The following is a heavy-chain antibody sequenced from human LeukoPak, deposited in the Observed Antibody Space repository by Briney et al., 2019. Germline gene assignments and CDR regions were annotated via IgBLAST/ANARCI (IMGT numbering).Heavy chain of an antibody. V-gene: IGHV3-21*01. J-gene: IGHJ4*02. CDR3: ARDLRYCSSTSCRGIFDY. CDR2: ISSSSSYI. Sequence: GGSLRLSCAASGFTFSSYSMNWVRQAPGKGLEWVSSISSSSSYIYYADSVKGRFTISRDNAKNSLYLQMNSLRAEDTAVHYCARDLRYCSSTSCRGIFDYWGQGTLVTVSS. D-gene: IGHD2-2*01. CDR1: GFTFSSYS.